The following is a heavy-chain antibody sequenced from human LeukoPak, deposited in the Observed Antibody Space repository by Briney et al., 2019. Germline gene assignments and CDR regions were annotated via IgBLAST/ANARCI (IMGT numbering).Heavy chain of an antibody. CDR1: GGSFSGYY. CDR3: ARAYGDYVGYFQH. D-gene: IGHD4-17*01. V-gene: IGHV4-34*01. CDR2: INHSGST. J-gene: IGHJ1*01. Sequence: SETLSLTCAVYGGSFSGYYWSWIRQPPGKGLEWIGEINHSGSTNYNPSLKSRVTISVDTSKNQFSLKLSSVTAADTAVYYCARAYGDYVGYFQHWGQGTLVTVSS.